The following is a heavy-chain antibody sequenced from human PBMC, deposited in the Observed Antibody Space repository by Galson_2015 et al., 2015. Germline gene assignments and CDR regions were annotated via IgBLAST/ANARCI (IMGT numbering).Heavy chain of an antibody. D-gene: IGHD2-2*01. Sequence: SLRLSCAASGFTFSSYGMHWVRQAPGKGLEWVAVISYDGSNKYYADSVKGRFTISRDNSKNTLYLQMNSLRAEDTAVYYCAKDIAGSTSRNHNYYYYYGMDVWGQGTTVTVSS. V-gene: IGHV3-30*18. CDR3: AKDIAGSTSRNHNYYYYYGMDV. CDR2: ISYDGSNK. J-gene: IGHJ6*02. CDR1: GFTFSSYG.